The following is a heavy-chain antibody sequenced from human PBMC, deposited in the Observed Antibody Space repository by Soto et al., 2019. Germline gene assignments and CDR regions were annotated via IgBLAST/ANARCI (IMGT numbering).Heavy chain of an antibody. D-gene: IGHD6-19*01. CDR2: IYYSGST. Sequence: SETLSLTCTVSGGSISSGDYYWSWIRQPPGKGLEWIGYIYYSGSTYYNPSLKSRVTISVDTSKNQFSLKLSSVTAADTAVYYCARGRFPSVAGRGPLGYWGQGTLVTVSS. J-gene: IGHJ4*02. CDR1: GGSISSGDYY. CDR3: ARGRFPSVAGRGPLGY. V-gene: IGHV4-30-4*01.